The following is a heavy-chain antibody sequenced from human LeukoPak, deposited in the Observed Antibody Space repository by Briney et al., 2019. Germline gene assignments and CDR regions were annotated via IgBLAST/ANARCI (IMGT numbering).Heavy chain of an antibody. CDR3: ASAYRYSGSYTHFDY. Sequence: GGSLRLSCAASGFTFSSYSMNWVRQAPGKGLEWVSYISSSSSTIYYADSVKGRFTISRDNAKNSLYLQMNSLRAEDTAVYYCASAYRYSGSYTHFDYWGQGTLVTVSS. D-gene: IGHD1-26*01. J-gene: IGHJ4*02. CDR1: GFTFSSYS. CDR2: ISSSSSTI. V-gene: IGHV3-48*04.